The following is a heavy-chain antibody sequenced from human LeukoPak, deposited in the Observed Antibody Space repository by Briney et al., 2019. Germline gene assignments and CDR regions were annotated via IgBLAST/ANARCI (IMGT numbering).Heavy chain of an antibody. CDR2: IYYNGNS. V-gene: IGHV4-59*01. CDR1: TDSFNDYY. CDR3: ARDGGLQSHFDY. J-gene: IGHJ4*02. D-gene: IGHD5-24*01. Sequence: SETLSLRCSVFTDSFNDYYWNWVRQPPGKGLEWIGYIYYNGNSNYNPSLKSRVTISVDTSKNELSLKLTSVTAADTAIYFCARDGGLQSHFDYWGQGTLVTVSP.